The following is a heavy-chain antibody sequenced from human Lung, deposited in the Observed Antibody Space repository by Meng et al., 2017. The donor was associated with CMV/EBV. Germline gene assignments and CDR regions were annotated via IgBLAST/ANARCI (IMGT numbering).Heavy chain of an antibody. CDR2: IWYDGSNK. Sequence: GGSLRLXCAASGFTFSSYGMHWVRQAPGKGLEWVAVIWYDGSNKYYADSVKGRFTISRDNSKNTLYLQMNSLRAEDTAVYYCAKDHLITIYWGGMDVWGQGTXVTVSS. J-gene: IGHJ6*02. D-gene: IGHD3-3*01. V-gene: IGHV3-33*06. CDR1: GFTFSSYG. CDR3: AKDHLITIYWGGMDV.